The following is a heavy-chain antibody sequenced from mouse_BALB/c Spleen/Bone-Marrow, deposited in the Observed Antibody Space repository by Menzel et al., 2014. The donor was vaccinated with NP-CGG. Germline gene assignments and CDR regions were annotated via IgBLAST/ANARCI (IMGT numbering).Heavy chain of an antibody. V-gene: IGHV1-14*01. Sequence: VQLQQSGPELVKPGASVKMSCKASGYTFTAYVMHWVKQKPGQGLEWIGYINPYNDGTKYNEMFKGKATRTSDKSSSTAYMELSSLTSEDSAVYYCAREGGLRRGDYYAMDYWGQGTSVTVSS. CDR3: AREGGLRRGDYYAMDY. CDR1: GYTFTAYV. CDR2: INPYNDGT. J-gene: IGHJ4*01. D-gene: IGHD2-4*01.